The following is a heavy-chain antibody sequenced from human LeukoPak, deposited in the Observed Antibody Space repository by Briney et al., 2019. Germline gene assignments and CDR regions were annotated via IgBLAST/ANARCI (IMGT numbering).Heavy chain of an antibody. CDR3: ARYVVYGSGKYYFDY. CDR2: INYSGST. J-gene: IGHJ4*02. D-gene: IGHD3-10*01. V-gene: IGHV4-39*01. CDR1: GGSVSSTTYY. Sequence: KPSETLSLTCTVSGGSVSSTTYYWSWIRQPPGKGLEWIASINYSGSTYYNPSLKSRVTISVDTSENQFSLKLSFVTAADTAVYYCARYVVYGSGKYYFDYWGQGTLVTVSS.